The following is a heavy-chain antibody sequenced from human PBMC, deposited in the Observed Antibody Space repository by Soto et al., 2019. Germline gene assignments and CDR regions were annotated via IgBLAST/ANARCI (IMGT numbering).Heavy chain of an antibody. CDR1: GGSISGYY. D-gene: IGHD6-6*01. J-gene: IGHJ6*02. CDR3: AREEFIAARPFYGMDV. CDR2: IYYSGST. Sequence: PSETLSLTCTVSGGSISGYYWSWIRQPPGKGLEWIGYIYYSGSTNYNPSLKSRVTISVDTSKNQFSLKLSSVTAADTAVYYCAREEFIAARPFYGMDVWGQGTTVTVSS. V-gene: IGHV4-59*01.